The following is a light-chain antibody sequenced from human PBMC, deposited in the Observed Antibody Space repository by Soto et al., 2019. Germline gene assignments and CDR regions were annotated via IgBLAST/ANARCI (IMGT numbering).Light chain of an antibody. CDR2: EVS. J-gene: IGLJ1*01. V-gene: IGLV2-14*01. CDR1: SGEVGGYNY. CDR3: SSYTSSSTLLYV. Sequence: QSVLTQPASVSGSPGQSITISCTGTSGEVGGYNYVSWYQQHPGKAPKLMIYEVSNRPSGVSNRFSGSKSGNTASLTISGLQAEDEADYYCSSYTSSSTLLYVFGTGTKVTVL.